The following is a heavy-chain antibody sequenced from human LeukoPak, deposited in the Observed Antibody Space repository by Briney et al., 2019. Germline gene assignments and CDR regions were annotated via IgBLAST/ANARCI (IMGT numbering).Heavy chain of an antibody. J-gene: IGHJ4*02. D-gene: IGHD3-9*01. CDR1: GFTFSNYW. CDR2: INSDGSST. V-gene: IGHV3-74*01. Sequence: GGSLRLSCAASGFTFSNYWMHWVRQAPGKGLVWVSRINSDGSSTSYADSVKDRSSISRDNAKNTLYLQMNSLSTEDTAVYYCARASPYDTFDYWGQGTLVTVSS. CDR3: ARASPYDTFDY.